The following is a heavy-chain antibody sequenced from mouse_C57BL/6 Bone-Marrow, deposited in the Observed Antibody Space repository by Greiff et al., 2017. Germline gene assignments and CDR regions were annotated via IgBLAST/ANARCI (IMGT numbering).Heavy chain of an antibody. D-gene: IGHD1-1*01. J-gene: IGHJ2*01. CDR3: AKAYYYGSSYEYYFDY. V-gene: IGHV1-64*01. CDR2: IHPNSGST. CDR1: GYTFTSYW. Sequence: QVQLQQPGAELVKPGASVKLSCKASGYTFTSYWMHWVKQRPGQGLEWLGMIHPNSGSTNYNEKFKSKATLTVDKSSSTAYMQLSSLTSEDSAVYYCAKAYYYGSSYEYYFDYWGQGTTLTVSS.